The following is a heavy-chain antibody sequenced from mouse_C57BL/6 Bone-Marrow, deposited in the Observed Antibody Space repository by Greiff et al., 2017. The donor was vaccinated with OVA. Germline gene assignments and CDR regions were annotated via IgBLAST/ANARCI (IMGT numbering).Heavy chain of an antibody. Sequence: QVQLQQPGAELVKPGASVKLSCKASGYTFTSYWMHWVKQRPGQGLEWIGMIHPNSGSTNYNEKFKSKGTLTVDKSSSTAYMQLSSLTSEDSAVYYGARFGYYRHWYFDVWGTGTTVTVSS. CDR3: ARFGYYRHWYFDV. CDR1: GYTFTSYW. V-gene: IGHV1-64*01. J-gene: IGHJ1*03. CDR2: IHPNSGST. D-gene: IGHD2-3*01.